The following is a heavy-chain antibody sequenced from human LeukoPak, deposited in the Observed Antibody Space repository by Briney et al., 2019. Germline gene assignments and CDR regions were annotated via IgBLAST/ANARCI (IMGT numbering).Heavy chain of an antibody. CDR1: GGTFSSYA. J-gene: IGHJ6*02. V-gene: IGHV1-69*04. D-gene: IGHD3-9*01. CDR2: IIPILGIA. Sequence: SVKVSFKASGGTFSSYAISWVRQAPGQGLEWMGRIIPILGIANYAQKFQGRVTITADKSTSTAYMELSSLRSEDTAVYYCARGGSILTGYGYYGMDVWAQGTTVTVSS. CDR3: ARGGSILTGYGYYGMDV.